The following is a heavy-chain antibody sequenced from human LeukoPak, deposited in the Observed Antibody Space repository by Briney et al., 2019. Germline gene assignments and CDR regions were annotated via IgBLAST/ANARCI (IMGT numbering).Heavy chain of an antibody. J-gene: IGHJ4*02. CDR2: INHSGST. D-gene: IGHD3-10*01. V-gene: IGHV4-34*01. CDR1: GGSFSGYY. CDR3: ARARITMVRGGSGYFDY. Sequence: SETLSLTCAVYGGSFSGYYWSWIRQPPGKGLEWIGEINHSGSTNYNPSLKGRVTISVDTSKNQFSLKLSSVTAADTAVYYCARARITMVRGGSGYFDYWGQGTLVTVSS.